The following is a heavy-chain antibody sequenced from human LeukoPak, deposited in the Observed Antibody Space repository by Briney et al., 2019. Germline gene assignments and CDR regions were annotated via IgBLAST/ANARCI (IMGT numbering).Heavy chain of an antibody. CDR3: ARHRISGSYAFDY. D-gene: IGHD1-26*01. CDR2: IHYSGNN. V-gene: IGHV4-59*01. Sequence: SETLSLTCSVSGGSISTYYWSWIRQPPGKGLEWIGYIHYSGNNNYNPSLKSRVTISLDTSKNEFSLKLTFVTAADTAVYYCARHRISGSYAFDYWGQGKLVTVYS. J-gene: IGHJ4*02. CDR1: GGSISTYY.